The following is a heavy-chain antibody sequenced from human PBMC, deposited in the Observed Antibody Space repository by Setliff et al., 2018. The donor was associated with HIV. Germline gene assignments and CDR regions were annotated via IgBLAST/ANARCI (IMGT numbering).Heavy chain of an antibody. CDR2: ISSGSRFI. CDR1: GFAFSSHK. J-gene: IGHJ6*03. Sequence: GGSLRLSCSASGFAFSSHKMNWVRQAPGKGLEWVAHISSGSRFIYYADSVKGRFTISRDNAKNTVYLQMNSLRGEDTAVYYCHYCMAGWGKGTMVTVSS. CDR3: HYCMAG. V-gene: IGHV3-21*05.